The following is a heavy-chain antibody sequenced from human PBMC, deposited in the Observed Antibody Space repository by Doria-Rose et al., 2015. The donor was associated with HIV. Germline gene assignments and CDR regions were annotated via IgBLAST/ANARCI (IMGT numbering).Heavy chain of an antibody. V-gene: IGHV3-9*01. Sequence: VQLVQSGGGLVQPGRSLRLSRVGSGFSFESYAMHWVRLAPGKGLEWVAGISWDSGANGNADSVEGRFTISRDNAKKSVYLEMRSLRPEDTAFYYCAKAPIIGPKYYFYMDVWGKGTSVTVSS. CDR2: ISWDSGAN. D-gene: IGHD3-3*01. J-gene: IGHJ6*03. CDR1: GFSFESYA. CDR3: AKAPIIGPKYYFYMDV.